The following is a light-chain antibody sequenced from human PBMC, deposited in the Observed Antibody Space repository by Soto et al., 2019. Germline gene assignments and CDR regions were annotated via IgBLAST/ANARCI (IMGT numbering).Light chain of an antibody. CDR3: QQYNKWPLFT. Sequence: ETVLTQSPATFSVSPGERAXLSCRASQSIGSNLAWYQQRPGQPPRLLIYGASTRATGVPARFSGSGSGTELTLTINSLQSDDFALYYCQQYNKWPLFTFGPGTKVDIK. CDR1: QSIGSN. CDR2: GAS. V-gene: IGKV3-15*01. J-gene: IGKJ3*01.